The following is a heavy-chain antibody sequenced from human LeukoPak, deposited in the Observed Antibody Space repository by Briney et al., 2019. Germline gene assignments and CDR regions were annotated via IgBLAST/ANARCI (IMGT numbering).Heavy chain of an antibody. V-gene: IGHV3-74*01. CDR2: INSDGSST. CDR1: GFTFSSYW. Sequence: GGSLRLSCAASGFTFSSYWMHWVRQAPGKGLVWVSRINSDGSSTSYADSVKGRFTISRDNAKNTLYPQMNSLRAEDTAVYYCASHTARRYYYYGMDVWGQGTTVTVSS. J-gene: IGHJ6*02. D-gene: IGHD5-18*01. CDR3: ASHTARRYYYYGMDV.